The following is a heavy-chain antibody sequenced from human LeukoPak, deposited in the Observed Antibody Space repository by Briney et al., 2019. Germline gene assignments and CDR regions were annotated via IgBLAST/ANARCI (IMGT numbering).Heavy chain of an antibody. CDR2: ISSSSSTI. D-gene: IGHD3-3*01. J-gene: IGHJ4*02. V-gene: IGHV3-48*01. CDR1: GFTFDDYA. Sequence: GGSLRLSCAASGFTFDDYAMHWVRQAPGKGLEWVSYISSSSSTIYYADSVKGRFTISRDNAKNSLYLQMNSLRAEDTAVYYCARDLITYDFWSGYYTPMDYWGQGTLVTVSS. CDR3: ARDLITYDFWSGYYTPMDY.